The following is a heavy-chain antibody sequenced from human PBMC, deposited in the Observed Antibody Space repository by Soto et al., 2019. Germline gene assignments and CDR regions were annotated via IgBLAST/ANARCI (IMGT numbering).Heavy chain of an antibody. V-gene: IGHV4-34*01. CDR3: ARARRPYYYYYMDV. CDR2: INHSGST. J-gene: IGHJ6*03. CDR1: GGSFSGYY. Sequence: SETLSLTCTVSGGSFSGYYWSWIRQPPGKGLEWIGEINHSGSTNYNPSLKSRVTISVDTSKNQFSLKLSSVTAADTAVYYCARARRPYYYYYMDVWGKGTTVTVSS.